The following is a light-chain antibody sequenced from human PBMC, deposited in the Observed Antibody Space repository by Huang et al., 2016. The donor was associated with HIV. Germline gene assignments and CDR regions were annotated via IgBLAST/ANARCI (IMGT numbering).Light chain of an antibody. V-gene: IGKV1-33*01. Sequence: DIQMTQSPSSLSASVGDRVTITCQASQDITNYLNWYQQKPGKAPKLLIYDASNFETGVPSRFSGSGSGTDFTFTISSLQPEDIAAYYCQQYDNLPLTFGGGTTVEIK. CDR2: DAS. CDR3: QQYDNLPLT. J-gene: IGKJ4*01. CDR1: QDITNY.